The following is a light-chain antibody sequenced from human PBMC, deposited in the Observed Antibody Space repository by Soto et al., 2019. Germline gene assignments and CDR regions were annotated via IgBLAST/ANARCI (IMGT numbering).Light chain of an antibody. Sequence: SVLTQPASVSGSPGQSITISCTGTSSDVGGYNYVSWYQQHPGKAPKFMIYDVSNRPSGVSNRFSGSKSGNTASLTISGLQAEDEADYYCSSYTSSSTYVFGTGPKVTVL. CDR1: SSDVGGYNY. CDR3: SSYTSSSTYV. CDR2: DVS. V-gene: IGLV2-14*01. J-gene: IGLJ1*01.